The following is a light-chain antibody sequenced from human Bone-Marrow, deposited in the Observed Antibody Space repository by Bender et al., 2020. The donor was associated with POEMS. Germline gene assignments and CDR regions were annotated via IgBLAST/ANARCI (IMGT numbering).Light chain of an antibody. Sequence: SYEVTQPPSVPVSPGQTASITCSGDDLGDKYVAWYQQKPGQSPVLVIYQDTKRPSGIPERFSGSNSGNTDTLTISGTQAMDEADYYCRAWDTYSVIFGGGTKLTVL. J-gene: IGLJ2*01. CDR3: RAWDTYSVI. V-gene: IGLV3-1*01. CDR1: DLGDKY. CDR2: QDT.